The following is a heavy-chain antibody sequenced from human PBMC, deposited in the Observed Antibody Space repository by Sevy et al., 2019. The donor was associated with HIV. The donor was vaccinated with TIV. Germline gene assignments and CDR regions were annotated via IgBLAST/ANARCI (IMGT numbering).Heavy chain of an antibody. Sequence: GGSLRLSCAASGFTLNSYWMTWVRQAPGKGLEWVANIKQDGSQKYYVTSVKGRFTISRDNAKNSLYLQMNSLRAEDTAVYYCARVAAGDYYYYYMDVWGKGTTVTVSS. CDR2: IKQDGSQK. D-gene: IGHD4-17*01. J-gene: IGHJ6*03. CDR3: ARVAAGDYYYYYMDV. V-gene: IGHV3-7*03. CDR1: GFTLNSYW.